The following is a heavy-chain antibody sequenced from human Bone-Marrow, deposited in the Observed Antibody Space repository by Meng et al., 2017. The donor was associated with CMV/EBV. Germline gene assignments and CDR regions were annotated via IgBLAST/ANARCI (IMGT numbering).Heavy chain of an antibody. CDR3: TSFAPYCSNGVCTFDN. CDR1: GFTFGDYA. V-gene: IGHV3-49*04. CDR2: IRTKAYDETT. D-gene: IGHD2-8*01. Sequence: GESLKISCTTSGFTFGDYAMTWVRQAPGKGLEWVSFIRTKAYDETTEYAASVKGRFTISRDDSKSIAYLLMNSLKTEDTAVYYCTSFAPYCSNGVCTFDNWGQRTLVTVSS. J-gene: IGHJ4*02.